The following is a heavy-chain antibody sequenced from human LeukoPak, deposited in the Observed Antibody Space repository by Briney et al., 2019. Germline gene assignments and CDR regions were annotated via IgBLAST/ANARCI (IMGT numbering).Heavy chain of an antibody. J-gene: IGHJ3*02. CDR3: ARGIVVVPAAIPPDAFDI. CDR1: GGSISSYY. Sequence: SETLSLTCTVSGGSISSYYWSWIRQPPGKGLEWIGYISDTGSINYNPSLKSRVTMSVDTPKNQFSLKLSSVTAADTAVYYCARGIVVVPAAIPPDAFDIWGQGTMVTVSS. CDR2: ISDTGSI. V-gene: IGHV4-59*12. D-gene: IGHD2-2*01.